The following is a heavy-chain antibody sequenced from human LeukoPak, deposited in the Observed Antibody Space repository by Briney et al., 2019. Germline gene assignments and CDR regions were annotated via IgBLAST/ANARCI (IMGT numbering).Heavy chain of an antibody. CDR2: IIPILGIA. CDR3: ARGELSSGFNWFDP. CDR1: GGTFSSYA. V-gene: IGHV1-69*04. D-gene: IGHD3-22*01. J-gene: IGHJ5*02. Sequence: SVKVSCKASGGTFSSYATSWVRQAPGQGLEWMGRIIPILGIANYAQKFQGRVTITADKSTSTAYMELSSLRSEDTAVYYCARGELSSGFNWFDPWGQGTLVTVSS.